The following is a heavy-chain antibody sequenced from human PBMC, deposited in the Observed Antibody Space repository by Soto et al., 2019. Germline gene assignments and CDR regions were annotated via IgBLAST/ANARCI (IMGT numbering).Heavy chain of an antibody. Sequence: XGFMRLPCAAARFTFSSYSMSWVRQAPGKGLEWVSAISGSGGSTYYADSVKGRFTISRDNSKNTLYLQMNSLRAADTAVYYCEKDGYYYYYGMDVWGQGITVTFS. V-gene: IGHV3-23*01. CDR2: ISGSGGST. J-gene: IGHJ6*02. CDR1: RFTFSSYS. CDR3: EKDGYYYYYGMDV.